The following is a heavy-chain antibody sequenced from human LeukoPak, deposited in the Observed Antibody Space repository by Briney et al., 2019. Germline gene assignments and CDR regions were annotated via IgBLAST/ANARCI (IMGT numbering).Heavy chain of an antibody. V-gene: IGHV3-15*01. CDR3: TNNALDKVPAAYYFDH. D-gene: IGHD2-2*01. Sequence: GGSLRLSCAASGFTFSLAYMSWVRQAPGKGLEWVGRIRSKTDGGTTDYASPVKGRFTISRDYSKNTLYLQMNSLKTEDTAVYYCTNNALDKVPAAYYFDHWGQGTLVTVSS. CDR1: GFTFSLAY. CDR2: IRSKTDGGTT. J-gene: IGHJ4*02.